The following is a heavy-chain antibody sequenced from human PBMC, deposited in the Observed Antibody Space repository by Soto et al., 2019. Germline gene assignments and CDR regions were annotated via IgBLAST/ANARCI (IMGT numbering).Heavy chain of an antibody. CDR3: ARRIPFGYGMDV. Sequence: GGSLRLSCAASGFTFSSYAMHWVRQAPGKGLEYVSDITSNGGNTDYASSVKGRFTISRDNSKNTLYLQMGSLRAEDMAVYYCARRIPFGYGMDVWGQGTTVTVSS. V-gene: IGHV3-64*01. J-gene: IGHJ6*01. D-gene: IGHD2-21*01. CDR2: ITSNGGNT. CDR1: GFTFSSYA.